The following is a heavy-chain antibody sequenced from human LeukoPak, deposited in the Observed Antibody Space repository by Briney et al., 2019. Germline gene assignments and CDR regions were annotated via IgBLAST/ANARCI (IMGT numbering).Heavy chain of an antibody. CDR1: GGSISSGGYS. CDR2: LFYNGNT. V-gene: IGHV4-61*08. J-gene: IGHJ5*01. CDR3: ARSPATVVMGTSLPLSTWFDS. Sequence: NPSETLSLTCAVSGGSISSGGYSWSWIRQPPGKGLEWIGYLFYNGNTKYNPSLQSRVTISEDTPKNLFSLKLTSVTAADTAVYYCARSPATVVMGTSLPLSTWFDSWGQGVLVTVSS. D-gene: IGHD7-27*01.